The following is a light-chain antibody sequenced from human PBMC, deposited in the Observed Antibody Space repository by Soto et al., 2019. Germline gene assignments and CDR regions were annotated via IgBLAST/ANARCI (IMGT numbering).Light chain of an antibody. V-gene: IGKV1-12*01. CDR3: QQANSFPIT. Sequence: DLQMTQSPSSVSASVGERVTITFRASQGISSWLAWYQQKPGKAPKLLIYAASSLQIVVPSRFNGSGAETDVTHNMRSLQHEDFATYYCQQANSFPITLGQGTRLEI. J-gene: IGKJ5*01. CDR1: QGISSW. CDR2: AAS.